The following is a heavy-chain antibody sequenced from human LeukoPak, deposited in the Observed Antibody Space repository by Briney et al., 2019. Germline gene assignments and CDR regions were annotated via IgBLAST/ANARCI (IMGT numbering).Heavy chain of an antibody. CDR2: INHSGST. V-gene: IGHV4-39*07. Sequence: SETLSLTCTVSGGSISSSSYYWGWIRQPPGKGLEWIGEINHSGSTNYNPSLKSRVTISVDTSKNQFSLKLSSVTAADTAVYYCAVDDFWSGYFHTFDYWGQGTLVTVSS. CDR1: GGSISSSSYY. J-gene: IGHJ4*02. D-gene: IGHD3-3*01. CDR3: AVDDFWSGYFHTFDY.